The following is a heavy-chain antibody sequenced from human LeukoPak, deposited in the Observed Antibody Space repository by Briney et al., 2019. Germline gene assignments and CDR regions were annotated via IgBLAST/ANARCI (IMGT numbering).Heavy chain of an antibody. CDR1: GYSFTSYW. V-gene: IGHV5-51*01. J-gene: IGHJ5*02. CDR2: IYPGDSRT. CDR3: ACREFYSPWPGP. D-gene: IGHD5-18*01. Sequence: GESLKISCKGSGYSFTSYWIGWVRQTPGKGLEWMGVIYPGDSRTRYNPSFEGQVTISADKSINTAYLQWSSLKASDTAMYFCACREFYSPWPGPWGQGTLVTVSS.